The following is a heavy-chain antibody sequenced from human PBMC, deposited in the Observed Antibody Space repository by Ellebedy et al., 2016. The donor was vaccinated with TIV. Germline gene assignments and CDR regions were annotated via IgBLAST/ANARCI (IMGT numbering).Heavy chain of an antibody. D-gene: IGHD6-19*01. V-gene: IGHV1-69*10. Sequence: AASVKVSCKASGGTFSSYAFSWVRQAPGLGLEWMGGIIPVLGTPTYAQKFQGRVTITADISTNTAYMELSSLRDEDSAVDYCARGPGNGWYYFDYWGQGTLVTVSS. J-gene: IGHJ4*02. CDR2: IIPVLGTP. CDR1: GGTFSSYA. CDR3: ARGPGNGWYYFDY.